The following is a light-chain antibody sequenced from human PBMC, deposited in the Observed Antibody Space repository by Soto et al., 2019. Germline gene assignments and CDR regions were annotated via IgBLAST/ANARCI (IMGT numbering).Light chain of an antibody. J-gene: IGKJ1*01. CDR3: QQYNSYPWT. Sequence: DIQMTQSPSTLSASVGDRVTITCRASQSIRRWLAWYQQKPDKAPKLLIYEASSLQTGVPSRFSGSGSGTEFTLTISSLQPDDCATYYFQQYNSYPWTFGPGTKVEIK. V-gene: IGKV1-5*03. CDR1: QSIRRW. CDR2: EAS.